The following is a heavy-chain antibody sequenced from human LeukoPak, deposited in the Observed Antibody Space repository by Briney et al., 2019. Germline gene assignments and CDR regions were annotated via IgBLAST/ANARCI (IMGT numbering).Heavy chain of an antibody. J-gene: IGHJ4*02. CDR2: ISGSGDRT. D-gene: IGHD3-22*01. V-gene: IGHV3-23*01. Sequence: GGSLRLSCAASGFTFSSYDMNWVRQAPGKGLEWVSGISGSGDRTYYADSVKGRFTISRDNAKNSLYLQMNSLRAEDTAVYYCARDWDTDYYDSSGYYNDYWGQGTLVTVSS. CDR1: GFTFSSYD. CDR3: ARDWDTDYYDSSGYYNDY.